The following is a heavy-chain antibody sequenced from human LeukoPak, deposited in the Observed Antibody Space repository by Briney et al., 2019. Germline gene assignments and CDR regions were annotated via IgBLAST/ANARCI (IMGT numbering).Heavy chain of an antibody. CDR2: IKEDGSDK. Sequence: GGSLRLSCAASGFTFSRYWMTWVRQAPGKGLEWVAHIKEDGSDKYYVDSVKGRFTISRDNAKNSLYLQMNSLRAEDTAVYYCARDWWDSSGYYDYWGQGTLVTVSS. CDR1: GFTFSRYW. J-gene: IGHJ4*02. V-gene: IGHV3-7*01. D-gene: IGHD3-22*01. CDR3: ARDWWDSSGYYDY.